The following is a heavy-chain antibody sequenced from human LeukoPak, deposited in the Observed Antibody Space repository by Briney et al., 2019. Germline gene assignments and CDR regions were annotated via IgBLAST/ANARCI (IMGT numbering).Heavy chain of an antibody. CDR1: GGSFSGYY. CDR3: ASGPLFSGDIVVVPAGTNAYYLDY. Sequence: SETLSLTCAVYGGSFSGYYWSWIRQPPGKGLEWIGEINHSGSTNHNPSLKSRVTISVDTSKNQFSLKLSSVTAADTAVYYCASGPLFSGDIVVVPAGTNAYYLDYWGQGTLVTVSS. D-gene: IGHD2-2*01. V-gene: IGHV4-34*01. CDR2: INHSGST. J-gene: IGHJ4*02.